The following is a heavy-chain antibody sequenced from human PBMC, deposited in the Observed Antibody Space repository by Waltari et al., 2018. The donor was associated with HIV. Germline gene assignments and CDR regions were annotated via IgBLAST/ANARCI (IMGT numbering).Heavy chain of an antibody. V-gene: IGHV5-51*01. CDR3: ARREYCGGDCYSDYYYGMDV. Sequence: EVQLVQSGAEVKKPGESLKISCKGSGYSFTSYWIGWVRQMPGKGLEWMGIIYPGDSDTRYSPSFQGQVTISADKSISTAYLQWSSLKASDTAMYYCARREYCGGDCYSDYYYGMDVWGQGTTVTVSS. J-gene: IGHJ6*02. CDR2: IYPGDSDT. D-gene: IGHD2-21*02. CDR1: GYSFTSYW.